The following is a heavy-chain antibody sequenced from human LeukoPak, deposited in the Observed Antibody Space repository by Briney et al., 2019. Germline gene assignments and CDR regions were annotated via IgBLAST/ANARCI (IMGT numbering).Heavy chain of an antibody. Sequence: GGSLRLSCAASGFTFSSYWMSWVRQAPGKGLEWVANIKQDGSEKYYVDSVKGRFTISRDNAKNSLYLQMNSLRAEDTAVYYCARDEYYYGSGPISPPFDYWGQGTLVTVSS. CDR3: ARDEYYYGSGPISPPFDY. CDR2: IKQDGSEK. J-gene: IGHJ4*02. D-gene: IGHD3-10*01. V-gene: IGHV3-7*01. CDR1: GFTFSSYW.